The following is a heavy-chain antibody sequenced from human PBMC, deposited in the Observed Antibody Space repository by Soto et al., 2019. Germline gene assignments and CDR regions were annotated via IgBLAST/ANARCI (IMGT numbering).Heavy chain of an antibody. CDR2: ISWDGGST. V-gene: IGHV3-43D*03. Sequence: GGSLRLSCAASGFTFDDYAMHWVRQAPGKGLEWVSLISWDGGSTYYADSVKGRFTISRDNSKNSLYLQMNSLRAEDTALYYCAKARGGGNYYYGMDVWGQGTTVTVSS. J-gene: IGHJ6*02. D-gene: IGHD3-16*01. CDR3: AKARGGGNYYYGMDV. CDR1: GFTFDDYA.